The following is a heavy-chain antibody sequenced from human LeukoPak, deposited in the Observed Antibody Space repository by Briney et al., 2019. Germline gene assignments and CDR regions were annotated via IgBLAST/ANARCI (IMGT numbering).Heavy chain of an antibody. CDR1: GYTFTSYY. CDR3: ARVIPRSGSYNWFDP. CDR2: INPSGGST. D-gene: IGHD3-10*01. V-gene: IGHV1-46*01. Sequence: ASVKVSCKASGYTFTSYYMHWVRQAPGQGLEWMGIINPSGGSTSYAQKFQGRVTMTRDMSTSTVYMELSSLRSEDTAVYYCARVIPRSGSYNWFDPWGQGTLVTVSS. J-gene: IGHJ5*02.